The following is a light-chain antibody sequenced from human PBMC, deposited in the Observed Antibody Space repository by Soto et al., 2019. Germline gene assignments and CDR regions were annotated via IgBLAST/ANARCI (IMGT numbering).Light chain of an antibody. Sequence: EIVLTQSLGTLSLSPGERATLSCRASQSVYNNYLAWYQQKPGQAPRLLINGASSRAAGIPDRFSGSGSGTDFTLTISRLEPEDFAVYYCQQYGRSPGTFGQGTKVEIK. CDR3: QQYGRSPGT. CDR2: GAS. CDR1: QSVYNNY. V-gene: IGKV3-20*01. J-gene: IGKJ1*01.